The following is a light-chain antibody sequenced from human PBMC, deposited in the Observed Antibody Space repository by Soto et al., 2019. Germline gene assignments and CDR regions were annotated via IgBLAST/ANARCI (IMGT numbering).Light chain of an antibody. Sequence: EIVLTQSPVTLSLSPGERATLSCRASQSVSSSYLAWYQQKPGQAPRLLIYGASSRATGIPDRFSGSGSGTDFTLTISSLEPEDFAVYYCQHRTKWPLTFGGGTKVDIK. V-gene: IGKV3D-20*02. CDR2: GAS. J-gene: IGKJ4*01. CDR1: QSVSSSY. CDR3: QHRTKWPLT.